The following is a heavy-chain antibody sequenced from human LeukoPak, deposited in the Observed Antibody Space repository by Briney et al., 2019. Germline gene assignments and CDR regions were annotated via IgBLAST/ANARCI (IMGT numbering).Heavy chain of an antibody. Sequence: SETLSLTCAVYGGSFSGYYWSWIRQPPGKGLEWIGEIKHSGSTNYNPSLKSRVTISVDTSKNQFSLKLSSVTAADTAVYYCARGGLRYFDWLSVWGQGTLVTVSS. D-gene: IGHD3-9*01. J-gene: IGHJ4*02. CDR1: GGSFSGYY. CDR3: ARGGLRYFDWLSV. CDR2: IKHSGST. V-gene: IGHV4-34*01.